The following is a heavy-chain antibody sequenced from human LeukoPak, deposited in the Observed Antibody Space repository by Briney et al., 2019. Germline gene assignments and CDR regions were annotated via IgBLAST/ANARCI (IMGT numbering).Heavy chain of an antibody. V-gene: IGHV4-34*01. CDR1: GGSISSYY. CDR3: ARRPGFYYDSSGYYYTYYYYYMDV. J-gene: IGHJ6*03. Sequence: SETLSLTCTVSGGSISSYYWSWIRQPAGKGLEWIGEINHSGSTNYNPSLKSRVTISVDTSKNQFSLKLSSVTAADTAVYYCARRPGFYYDSSGYYYTYYYYYMDVWGKGTTVTISS. D-gene: IGHD3-22*01. CDR2: INHSGST.